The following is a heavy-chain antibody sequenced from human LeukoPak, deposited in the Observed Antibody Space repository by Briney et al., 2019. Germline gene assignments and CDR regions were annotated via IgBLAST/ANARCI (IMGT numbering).Heavy chain of an antibody. D-gene: IGHD5-24*01. CDR2: IHPHGIF. Sequence: PSETLSLTCAVYGGSCDYYYCSWIRQPPGKGLEWVGEIHPHGIFYYNSSLMSRVTISIDTSKTQFSLRLTPVTATDTAFYYCARGRDRSKAGDHWGQGSLVTVSS. CDR3: ARGRDRSKAGDH. J-gene: IGHJ4*02. V-gene: IGHV4-34*01. CDR1: GGSCDYYY.